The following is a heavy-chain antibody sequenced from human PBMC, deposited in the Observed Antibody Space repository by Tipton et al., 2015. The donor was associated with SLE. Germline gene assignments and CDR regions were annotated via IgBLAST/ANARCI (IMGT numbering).Heavy chain of an antibody. J-gene: IGHJ4*02. CDR2: IYYSGST. CDR1: GGSVSSGSYY. D-gene: IGHD6-13*01. Sequence: TLSLTCTVSGGSVSSGSYYWSWIRQPPGKGLEWIGYIYYSGSTNYNPPLKSRVTISVDTSKNQFSLKLSSVTAADTAVYYCARYSSSFENFDYWGQGTLVTVSS. V-gene: IGHV4-61*01. CDR3: ARYSSSFENFDY.